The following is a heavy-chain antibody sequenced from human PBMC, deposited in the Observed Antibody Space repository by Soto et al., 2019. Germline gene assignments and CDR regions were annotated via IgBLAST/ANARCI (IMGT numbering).Heavy chain of an antibody. CDR1: GYTFTSYG. Sequence: GASVKVSCKASGYTFTSYGISWVRQAPGQGLEWMGWISAYNGNTNYAQKLQGRVTMTTDTSTSTAYMELRSLRSDDTAVYYCARGVTVTTIYYYYYYMDAWGKGTTVTVSS. J-gene: IGHJ6*03. CDR3: ARGVTVTTIYYYYYYMDA. D-gene: IGHD4-4*01. V-gene: IGHV1-18*01. CDR2: ISAYNGNT.